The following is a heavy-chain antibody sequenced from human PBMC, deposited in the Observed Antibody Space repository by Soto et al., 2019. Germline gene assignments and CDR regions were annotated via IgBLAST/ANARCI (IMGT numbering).Heavy chain of an antibody. D-gene: IGHD4-17*01. V-gene: IGHV3-20*04. Sequence: GSLRLSCAASGFGFDEYGMSWVRQGPGKGLEWVSGINRHGDSTGYADSVKGRFTISRDNAKNSLYLQMNGLRAKDTAFYYCARDHRWGYEYGDYGDSWGQGTLVTVSS. CDR3: ARDHRWGYEYGDYGDS. J-gene: IGHJ4*02. CDR1: GFGFDEYG. CDR2: INRHGDST.